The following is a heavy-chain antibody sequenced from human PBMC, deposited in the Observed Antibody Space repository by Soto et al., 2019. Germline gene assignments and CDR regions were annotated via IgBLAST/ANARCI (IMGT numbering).Heavy chain of an antibody. J-gene: IGHJ6*02. CDR3: ARDPRPEIAAAGPPAPYYYYYGMDV. D-gene: IGHD6-13*01. Sequence: GASVKVSCKASGYTFTSYYMHWVRQAPGQGLEWMGIINPSGGSTSYAQKFQGRVTMTRDTSTSTVYMELSSLRSEDTAVYYCARDPRPEIAAAGPPAPYYYYYGMDVWGQGTTVTVSS. CDR1: GYTFTSYY. CDR2: INPSGGST. V-gene: IGHV1-46*01.